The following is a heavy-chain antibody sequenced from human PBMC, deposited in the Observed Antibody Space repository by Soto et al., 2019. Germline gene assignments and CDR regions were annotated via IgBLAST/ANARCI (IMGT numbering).Heavy chain of an antibody. Sequence: SATLSLTCTVSGGSISSGDYYWSWIRQPPGKGLEWIGYIYYSGSTYYNPSLKSRVTISVDTSKNQFSLKLSSVTAADTAVYYCARVYGYFYNYYMDIWGKGTTVTVSS. J-gene: IGHJ6*03. D-gene: IGHD3-16*01. CDR1: GGSISSGDYY. CDR3: ARVYGYFYNYYMDI. V-gene: IGHV4-30-4*01. CDR2: IYYSGST.